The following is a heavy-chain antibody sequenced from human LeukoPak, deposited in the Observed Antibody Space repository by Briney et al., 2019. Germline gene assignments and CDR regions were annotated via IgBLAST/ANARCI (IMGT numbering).Heavy chain of an antibody. J-gene: IGHJ4*02. CDR1: GGSISSGSYY. V-gene: IGHV4-61*02. D-gene: IGHD2-8*02. Sequence: SETLSPTCTVSGGSISSGSYYWHWIRQPAGKGLEWVGRIYTSGSTNYNPSLKSRVTISVDTSKNQFSLKLTSVTAADTAVYYCAREFTGGTYYFDYWGQGTLVTVSS. CDR3: AREFTGGTYYFDY. CDR2: IYTSGST.